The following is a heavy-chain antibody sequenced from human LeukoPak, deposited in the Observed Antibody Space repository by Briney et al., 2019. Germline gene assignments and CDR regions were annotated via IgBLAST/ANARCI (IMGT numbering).Heavy chain of an antibody. CDR1: GFTFSSYW. Sequence: GGSLRLSCAASGFTFSSYWMSWVRQAPGKGLEWVANIKQDGSEKYYVDSVKGRFTISRGNAKNSLYLQMNSLRAEDTAVYYCARDKSSGYVGASSFDYWGQGTLVTVSS. D-gene: IGHD1-26*01. V-gene: IGHV3-7*01. CDR2: IKQDGSEK. J-gene: IGHJ4*02. CDR3: ARDKSSGYVGASSFDY.